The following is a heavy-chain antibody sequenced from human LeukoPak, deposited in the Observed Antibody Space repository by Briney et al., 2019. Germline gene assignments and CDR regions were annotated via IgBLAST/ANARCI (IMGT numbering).Heavy chain of an antibody. CDR2: ISAYNGNT. CDR1: GYTFTSYG. D-gene: IGHD3-9*01. V-gene: IGHV1-18*04. CDR3: ARQVELRYFDWLSFFLDY. J-gene: IGHJ4*02. Sequence: GASVKVSCKASGYTFTSYGISWVRQAPGQGLEWMGWISAYNGNTNYAQKLQGRVTMTTDTSASTAYMELRSLRSDDTAVYYCARQVELRYFDWLSFFLDYWGQGTLVTVSS.